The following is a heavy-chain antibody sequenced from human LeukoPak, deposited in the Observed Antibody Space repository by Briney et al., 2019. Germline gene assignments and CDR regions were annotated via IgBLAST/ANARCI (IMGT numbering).Heavy chain of an antibody. V-gene: IGHV1-18*04. Sequence: ASVKVSCKASGYTFTSYGISWVRQAPGQGLEWMGWISAYNGNTNYAQKLQGRVTMTTDTSTSTAYMELRSLRSDATAVYYCARFGSVVVPTQGWFDPWGQGTLVTVSS. CDR3: ARFGSVVVPTQGWFDP. J-gene: IGHJ5*02. CDR1: GYTFTSYG. D-gene: IGHD2-2*01. CDR2: ISAYNGNT.